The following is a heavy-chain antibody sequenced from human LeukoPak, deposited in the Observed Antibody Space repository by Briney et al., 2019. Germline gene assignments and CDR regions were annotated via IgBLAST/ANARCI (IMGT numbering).Heavy chain of an antibody. CDR1: VYTFTSYD. D-gene: IGHD3-9*01. Sequence: GASVKVSCKASVYTFTSYDINWVRQATGQGLEWMGWMNPNSGNTGYAQKFQGRVTMTRNTSISTAYMELSSLRSEDTAVYYCARGYYDILTGYSAHWFDPWGQGTLVTVSS. CDR3: ARGYYDILTGYSAHWFDP. V-gene: IGHV1-8*01. CDR2: MNPNSGNT. J-gene: IGHJ5*02.